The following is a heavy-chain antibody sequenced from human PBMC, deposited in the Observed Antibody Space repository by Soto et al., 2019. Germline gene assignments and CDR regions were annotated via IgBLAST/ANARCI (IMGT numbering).Heavy chain of an antibody. CDR1: GYSFTSYW. V-gene: IGHV5-51*01. J-gene: IGHJ6*02. CDR3: ARAYYDILTGKLSYYYGMDV. D-gene: IGHD3-9*01. CDR2: IYPGDSDT. Sequence: LGESLKISCKGSGYSFTSYWIGWVRQMPGKGLEWMGIIYPGDSDTRYSPSFQGQVTISADKSISTAYLQWSSLKASDTAMYYCARAYYDILTGKLSYYYGMDVWGQGTTVT.